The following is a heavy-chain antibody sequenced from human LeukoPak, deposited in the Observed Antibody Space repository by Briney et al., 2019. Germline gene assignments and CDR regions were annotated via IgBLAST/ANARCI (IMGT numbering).Heavy chain of an antibody. CDR2: MNPNSGNT. CDR3: ARGRYYDFGSGYSPIGSGKSGMDV. J-gene: IGHJ6*02. CDR1: GYTVTSYH. Sequence: ASVKVSCKASGYTVTSYHINWVRQATGQGLEWMGWMNPNSGNTGYAQNFQARVNMTRNTSISTAYMALSSLRSADPAVSYFARGRYYDFGSGYSPIGSGKSGMDVWGQGTTVTVSS. D-gene: IGHD3-3*01. V-gene: IGHV1-8*02.